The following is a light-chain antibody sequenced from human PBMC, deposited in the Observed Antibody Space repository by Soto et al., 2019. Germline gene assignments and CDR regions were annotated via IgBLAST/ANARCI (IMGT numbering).Light chain of an antibody. CDR1: QSISSW. CDR3: QQYKSYSPEYT. CDR2: DAS. Sequence: DIQMTQSPSTLSASVGDRVTITCRASQSISSWLAWYQQKPGKAPKLLIYDASSLESGVPSRFSGSGSGTEFTLTISSLQPDDFATYYGQQYKSYSPEYTFGQGTKLEI. J-gene: IGKJ2*01. V-gene: IGKV1-5*01.